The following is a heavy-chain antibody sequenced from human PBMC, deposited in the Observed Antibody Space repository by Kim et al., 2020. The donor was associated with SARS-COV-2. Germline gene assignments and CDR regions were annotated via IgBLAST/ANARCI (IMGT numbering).Heavy chain of an antibody. CDR3: AKDSEGSGTFLDS. CDR2: K. D-gene: IGHD3-10*01. V-gene: IGHV3-30*14. Sequence: KDYLDSVKGRYTVSRDRSTVYLQISGLTTEDTAVYYCAKDSEGSGTFLDSWGQGTLVTVSS. J-gene: IGHJ4*02.